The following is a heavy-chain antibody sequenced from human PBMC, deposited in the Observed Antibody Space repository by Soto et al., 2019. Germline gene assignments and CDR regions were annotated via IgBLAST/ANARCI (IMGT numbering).Heavy chain of an antibody. CDR3: ARLFGSGWSGFDP. V-gene: IGHV5-51*01. CDR2: IYPSDSDT. D-gene: IGHD6-19*01. J-gene: IGHJ5*02. Sequence: GESLKISCKGSGYSFTTNWIGWVRQMPGKGLEWMGIIYPSDSDTRYSPSFQGQVTISADKSITTTYLQWGSLKASDTAIYYCARLFGSGWSGFDPWGQGTLVTVSS. CDR1: GYSFTTNW.